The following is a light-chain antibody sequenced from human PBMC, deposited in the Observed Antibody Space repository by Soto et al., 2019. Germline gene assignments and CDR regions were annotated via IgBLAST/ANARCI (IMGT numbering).Light chain of an antibody. CDR3: SSYATSTSSVV. CDR2: DVS. Sequence: QSVLTQPASVSGSPGQSITISCTGTSSDVGDYHYVSWYQQHPGKAPKLMIYDVSNRPSGVSNRFSASKSDNTASLTISGLQAEDEADYYCSSYATSTSSVVFGGGTKLTVL. CDR1: SSDVGDYHY. V-gene: IGLV2-14*01. J-gene: IGLJ2*01.